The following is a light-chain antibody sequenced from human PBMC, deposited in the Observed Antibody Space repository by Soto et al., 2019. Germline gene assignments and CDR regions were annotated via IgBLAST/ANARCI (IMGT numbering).Light chain of an antibody. Sequence: EIVFTQSPATLSLSPGETATLSCRASQSVSNYLAWCQQKPGQAPRLLIYDASTRATGIPDRFSGSGSGTDFTLTISRLEPEDSAVYYCQQHGTTLGQGTKVDIK. CDR3: QQHGTT. CDR2: DAS. V-gene: IGKV3-11*01. CDR1: QSVSNY. J-gene: IGKJ1*01.